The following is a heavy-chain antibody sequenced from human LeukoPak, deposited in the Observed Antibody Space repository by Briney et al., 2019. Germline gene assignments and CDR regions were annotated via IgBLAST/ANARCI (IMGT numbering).Heavy chain of an antibody. J-gene: IGHJ4*02. CDR2: IFYTGNT. V-gene: IGHV4-30-4*02. D-gene: IGHD2-15*01. CDR3: VIGVGWQPDY. CDR1: GGSIRSDDYY. Sequence: SETLSLTCTVSGGSIRSDDYYWSWIRQPPGKGLEWIGYIFYTGNTHYNPSLQSRVTFSVDTSKNQFSLQLRSVTAADTAVYYCVIGVGWQPDYWGQGALVTVSS.